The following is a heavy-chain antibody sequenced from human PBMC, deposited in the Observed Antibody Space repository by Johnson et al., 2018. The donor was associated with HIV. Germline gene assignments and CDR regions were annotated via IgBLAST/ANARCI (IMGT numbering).Heavy chain of an antibody. Sequence: VQLVASGGGLLQPGGSLRLSCAASGYSFDSHAMNWVRQGPGKGLEWVAAISYSGSSTYYADSVKGRFTISRDNSKNTLYLQMNSLRAEDTAVYYCARGEMATNPRVVAFDIWGQGTMVTVSS. CDR2: ISYSGSST. CDR3: ARGEMATNPRVVAFDI. V-gene: IGHV3-23*04. CDR1: GYSFDSHA. J-gene: IGHJ3*02. D-gene: IGHD5-24*01.